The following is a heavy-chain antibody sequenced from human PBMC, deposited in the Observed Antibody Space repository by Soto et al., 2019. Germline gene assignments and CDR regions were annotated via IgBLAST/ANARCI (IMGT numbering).Heavy chain of an antibody. CDR2: IYYSGST. CDR3: ARVRHGLDDD. J-gene: IGHJ4*02. V-gene: IGHV4-30-4*01. D-gene: IGHD3-22*01. Sequence: SETLSLTCTVSGGSISSGDYYWSWIRQPPGKGLEWIGYIYYSGSTYYNPSLKSRVTISVDTSKNQFSLKLSSVTAADTAVYYCARVRHGLDDDWGKGTLVPVAS. CDR1: GGSISSGDYY.